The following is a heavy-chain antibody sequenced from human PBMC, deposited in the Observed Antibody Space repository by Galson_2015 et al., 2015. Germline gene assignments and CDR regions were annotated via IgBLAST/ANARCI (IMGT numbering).Heavy chain of an antibody. J-gene: IGHJ6*03. CDR2: ISAYNGNT. CDR3: ARDDSSSYYYYYMDV. D-gene: IGHD2-15*01. CDR1: GYTFTSYG. V-gene: IGHV1-18*01. Sequence: SVKVSCKASGYTFTSYGISWVRQAPGQGLEWMGWISAYNGNTNYAQKLQGRVTMTTDTSTSTAYMELRSLRSDDTAVYYCARDDSSSYYYYYMDVWGKGTTVTVSS.